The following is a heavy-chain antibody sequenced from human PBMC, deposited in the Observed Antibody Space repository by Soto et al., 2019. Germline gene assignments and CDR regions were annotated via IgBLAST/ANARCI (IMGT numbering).Heavy chain of an antibody. D-gene: IGHD3-16*01. CDR3: VCGGNFFID. Sequence: EVQLVESGGGLVQPGGSLRLSCAASGFTFSTYWMTWVRQPPGKGLEWVANMDQDGSETYYVDSVRGRFTVSRDNAKNSLHLQLNSLRVEDTAVYFCVCGGNFFIDWGQGTLVTVSP. V-gene: IGHV3-7*01. J-gene: IGHJ4*02. CDR2: MDQDGSET. CDR1: GFTFSTYW.